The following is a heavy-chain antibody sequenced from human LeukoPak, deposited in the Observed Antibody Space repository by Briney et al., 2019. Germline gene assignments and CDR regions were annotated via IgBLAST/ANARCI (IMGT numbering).Heavy chain of an antibody. CDR3: ARVGSIAAAGTPDY. J-gene: IGHJ4*02. D-gene: IGHD6-13*01. Sequence: PGGSLRLSCAASGFTFSDYYMTWIRQAPGKGLEWLSYISGSGSYTNYADSVKGRFTTSRDNAKNSLYLQMNSPRAEDTAVYYCARVGSIAAAGTPDYWGQGTLVTVSS. CDR1: GFTFSDYY. CDR2: ISGSGSYT. V-gene: IGHV3-11*06.